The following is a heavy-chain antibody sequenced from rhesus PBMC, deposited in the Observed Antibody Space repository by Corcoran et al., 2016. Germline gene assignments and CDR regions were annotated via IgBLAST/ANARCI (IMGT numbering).Heavy chain of an antibody. CDR3: ARYSNYNSLDV. Sequence: QVQLQESGPGLVKPSETLSLTCAVSGGSFSSYWWGWSRQPPGKGLEWIGGIYGGSGSTEYNPSLKGRATISRDTSKNQFSLKLSSVTAADTAVYYCARYSNYNSLDVWGRGVLVTVSS. V-gene: IGHV4-160*01. CDR2: IYGGSGST. J-gene: IGHJ5-2*02. D-gene: IGHD4-23*01. CDR1: GGSFSSYW.